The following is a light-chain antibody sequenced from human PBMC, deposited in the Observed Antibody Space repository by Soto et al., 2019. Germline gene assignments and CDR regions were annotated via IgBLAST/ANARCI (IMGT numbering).Light chain of an antibody. J-gene: IGLJ1*01. Sequence: QSVLTQPASVSDSPGQSITISCTGTSSDVGGSNFVSWYQQHPGKPPKLIIYDVANRPSGVSNRFSGSKSGSTASLIISRLQTEDYADYYCVSYTSSTTDVFGTGTKATVL. CDR2: DVA. CDR3: VSYTSSTTDV. V-gene: IGLV2-14*03. CDR1: SSDVGGSNF.